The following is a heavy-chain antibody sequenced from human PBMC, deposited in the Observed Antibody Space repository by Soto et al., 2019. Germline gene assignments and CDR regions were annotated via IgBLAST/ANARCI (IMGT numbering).Heavy chain of an antibody. CDR2: IXXXGXT. J-gene: IGHJ5*02. Sequence: PSETRSLTCAVSGGSISSYYWSWIRQPPGTGLEWXGXIXXXGXTXXXPXXXXRVTISVDTSKNQFSLKLRSVTAADTAVYYWARVGELNHWSSADPWGQGTLVTVSS. CDR3: ARVGELNHWSSADP. D-gene: IGHD3-10*01. CDR1: GGSISSYY. V-gene: IGHV4-59*01.